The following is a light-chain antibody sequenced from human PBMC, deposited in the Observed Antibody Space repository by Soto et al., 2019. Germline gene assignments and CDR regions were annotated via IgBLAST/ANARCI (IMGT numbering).Light chain of an antibody. CDR2: DVN. V-gene: IGLV2-14*01. CDR1: SSDIGIYNH. CDR3: SSYTSSSTLYV. Sequence: QSALTQPASVSGSPGQSITISCTGTSSDIGIYNHVSWYQQHPGKAPKLMIYDVNNRPSGVSTRFSGSKSGNTASLTISGLQAEDEADYYCSSYTSSSTLYVFGTGTKVTVL. J-gene: IGLJ1*01.